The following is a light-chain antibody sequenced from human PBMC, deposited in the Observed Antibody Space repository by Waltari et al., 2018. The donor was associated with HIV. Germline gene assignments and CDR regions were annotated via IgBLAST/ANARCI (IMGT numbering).Light chain of an antibody. CDR1: SSDVGSYNL. V-gene: IGLV2-18*02. CDR3: GSFTSSSTVV. J-gene: IGLJ3*02. CDR2: EVT. Sequence: QSALTQPPSVSGSPGQSVTISCTGTSSDVGSYNLVSWYQQSPGTAPKLMVYEVTYRPSGVPERFSGSKSGNTASLTISGLQAEDEADYYCGSFTSSSTVVFGGGTKLTVL.